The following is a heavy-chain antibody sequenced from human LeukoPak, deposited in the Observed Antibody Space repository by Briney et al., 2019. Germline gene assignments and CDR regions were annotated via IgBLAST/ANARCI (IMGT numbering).Heavy chain of an antibody. CDR2: ISSSSSYI. Sequence: GGSLRLSCAASGFTFSSYSMNWVRQAPGKGLEWVSSISSSSSYIYYADSVKGRFTISRDNAKNSLYLQMNSLRAEDTAVYYCARDPPGDYGSDNWFDPWGQGTLVTVSS. CDR3: ARDPPGDYGSDNWFDP. CDR1: GFTFSSYS. J-gene: IGHJ5*02. D-gene: IGHD3-10*01. V-gene: IGHV3-21*01.